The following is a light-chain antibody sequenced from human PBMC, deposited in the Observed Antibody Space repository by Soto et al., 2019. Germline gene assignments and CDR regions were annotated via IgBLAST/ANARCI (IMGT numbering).Light chain of an antibody. CDR3: QQYESTPPT. V-gene: IGKV4-1*01. Sequence: DIVMTQSPDSLAVSLGDRATINCKSSQSVLYSSNNKNYLAWYQQRPGQPPKLLIYWASTRESVVPDRFSASGSGTDFTLTITSLQAEDVAVYYCQQYESTPPTFGQGTKLQIK. CDR1: QSVLYSSNNKNY. J-gene: IGKJ2*01. CDR2: WAS.